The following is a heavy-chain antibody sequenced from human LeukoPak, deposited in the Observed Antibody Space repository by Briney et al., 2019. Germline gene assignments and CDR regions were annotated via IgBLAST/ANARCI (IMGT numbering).Heavy chain of an antibody. Sequence: PGGSLRLSCAASGFTFSSNAMSWVRQAPGKGLEWVSAISGSGATTYYADSVKGRFTISRDTSKNTLYLQMNGLRAEDTAVYYCARDLALYCSGTSCYPDYWGQGTLVTVSS. CDR1: GFTFSSNA. CDR3: ARDLALYCSGTSCYPDY. J-gene: IGHJ4*02. D-gene: IGHD2-2*01. CDR2: ISGSGATT. V-gene: IGHV3-23*01.